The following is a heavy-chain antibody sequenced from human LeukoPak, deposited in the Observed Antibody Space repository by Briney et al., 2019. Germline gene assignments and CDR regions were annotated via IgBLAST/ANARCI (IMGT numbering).Heavy chain of an antibody. V-gene: IGHV1-8*01. Sequence: ASVKVSCKASGYTFTSYDINWVRQATGQGLEWMGWMNPNSGNTGYAQKFQGRVTMTRNTSISTAYMELSSLRSEDTAVYYCARADGDYVVVWFDHWGQGTLVTVSS. CDR2: MNPNSGNT. D-gene: IGHD4-17*01. J-gene: IGHJ5*02. CDR3: ARADGDYVVVWFDH. CDR1: GYTFTSYD.